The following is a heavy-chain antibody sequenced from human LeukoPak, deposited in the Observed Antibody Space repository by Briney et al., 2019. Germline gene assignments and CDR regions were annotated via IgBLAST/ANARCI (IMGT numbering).Heavy chain of an antibody. Sequence: ASVKVSCKASGHTFTNYDINWVRQATGQGLEWMGWMHPDSGNTGYAQRFQGRVTITKNTSISTAYMELSSLRSEDTALYYCARGPYCRSTSCPYYSDVWGKGTTVTVSS. J-gene: IGHJ6*03. V-gene: IGHV1-8*03. CDR1: GHTFTNYD. D-gene: IGHD2-2*01. CDR2: MHPDSGNT. CDR3: ARGPYCRSTSCPYYSDV.